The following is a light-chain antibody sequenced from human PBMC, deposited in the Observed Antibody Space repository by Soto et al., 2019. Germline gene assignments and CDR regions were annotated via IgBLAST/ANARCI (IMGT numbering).Light chain of an antibody. CDR3: SLYTSRSPDV. CDR1: SSDVGGYNY. V-gene: IGLV2-14*01. Sequence: QSALTQPASVSGSPGQSITISCSGTSSDVGGYNYVSWYQQHPGKAPKLMIYDVSNRPSGVSNRFSGSKSGNTASLTISGLKAEDEDDYYCSLYTSRSPDVFGTGTKLTVL. J-gene: IGLJ1*01. CDR2: DVS.